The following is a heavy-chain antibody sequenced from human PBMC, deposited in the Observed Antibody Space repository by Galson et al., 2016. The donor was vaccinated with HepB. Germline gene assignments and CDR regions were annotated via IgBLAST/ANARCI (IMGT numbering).Heavy chain of an antibody. D-gene: IGHD2-21*02. J-gene: IGHJ4*02. Sequence: SVKVSCKASEYTFTSYYMHWVRQAPGQGLEWMGVINPSSGYTTYAQKFQGRVTMTRDTSTSTVYMELSSLRSEDTAMYYCAREGAVVTAIYFDYWGQGTLVTVSS. CDR3: AREGAVVTAIYFDY. CDR2: INPSSGYT. V-gene: IGHV1-46*01. CDR1: EYTFTSYY.